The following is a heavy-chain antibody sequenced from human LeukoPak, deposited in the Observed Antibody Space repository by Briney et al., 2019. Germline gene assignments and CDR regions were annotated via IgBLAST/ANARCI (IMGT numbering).Heavy chain of an antibody. CDR2: ISGGAGST. V-gene: IGHV3-23*01. CDR3: AKLLRDATIYDF. D-gene: IGHD5-24*01. J-gene: IGHJ4*01. Sequence: PGGSLRLTCAASESIVRSNYMAWVRQAPGKGLEWVSVISGGAGSTYYADSVKGRFTISRDNSKNTLYLQMNSLRAEDTAFYYCAKLLRDATIYDFWGHGALVTVSS. CDR1: ESIVRSNY.